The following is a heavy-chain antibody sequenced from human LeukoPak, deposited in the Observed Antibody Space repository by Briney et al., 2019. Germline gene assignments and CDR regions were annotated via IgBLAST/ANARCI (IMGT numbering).Heavy chain of an antibody. J-gene: IGHJ4*02. V-gene: IGHV4-30-4*08. Sequence: PSETLSLTCTVSGGSISSGDYYWSWIRQPPGKGLEWIGYIYYSGSTYYNPSLKSRVTISVDTSKNQFSLKLSSVTAADTAVYYCARVEWELQNFDYWGQGTLVTVSS. D-gene: IGHD1-26*01. CDR2: IYYSGST. CDR1: GGSISSGDYY. CDR3: ARVEWELQNFDY.